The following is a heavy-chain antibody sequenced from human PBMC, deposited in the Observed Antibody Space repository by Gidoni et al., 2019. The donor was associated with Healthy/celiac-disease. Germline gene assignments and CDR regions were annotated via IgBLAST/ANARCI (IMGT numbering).Heavy chain of an antibody. V-gene: IGHV3-21*01. CDR3: ARDLNPVVQGVTDYYYYGMDV. J-gene: IGHJ6*02. Sequence: EVQLVESGGGLVKPGGSLRLSCAASGFPFSSYSMNWVRQAPGKGLEWVSSISSSSSYIYYADSVKGRFTISRDNAKNSLYLQMNSLRAEDTAVYYCARDLNPVVQGVTDYYYYGMDVWGQGTTVTVSS. CDR1: GFPFSSYS. CDR2: ISSSSSYI. D-gene: IGHD3-10*01.